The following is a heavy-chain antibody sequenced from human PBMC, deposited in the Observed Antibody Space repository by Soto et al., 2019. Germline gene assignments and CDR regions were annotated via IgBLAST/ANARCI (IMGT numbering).Heavy chain of an antibody. CDR2: ISGSGGST. Sequence: GGSLRLSCAASGFTFSSYAMSWVRQAPGKGLEWVSAISGSGGSTYYADSVKGRFTISRDNSKNTLYLQMNSLRDEDTAVYYFAKGQTVRWLLYRSVEYFQHWGQGTLVTVSS. J-gene: IGHJ1*01. CDR3: AKGQTVRWLLYRSVEYFQH. CDR1: GFTFSSYA. D-gene: IGHD3-3*01. V-gene: IGHV3-23*01.